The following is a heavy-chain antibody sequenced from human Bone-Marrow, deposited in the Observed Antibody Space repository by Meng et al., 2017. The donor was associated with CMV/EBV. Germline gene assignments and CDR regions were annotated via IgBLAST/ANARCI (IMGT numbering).Heavy chain of an antibody. CDR2: ISSSSSKI. D-gene: IGHD4-23*01. J-gene: IGHJ6*02. CDR1: GFSFSDYS. V-gene: IGHV3-48*04. CDR3: AKGVGGYYYGMDV. Sequence: GESLKISCAASGFSFSDYSMNWVRQAPGKGLEWVLYISSSSSKIYYADSVKGRFTISRDNAKNSLYLQMNSLRAEDTAVYYCAKGVGGYYYGMDVWGQGTTVTVSS.